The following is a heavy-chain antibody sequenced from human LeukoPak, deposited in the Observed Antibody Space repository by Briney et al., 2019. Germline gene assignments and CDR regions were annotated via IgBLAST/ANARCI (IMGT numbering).Heavy chain of an antibody. CDR1: GFTLSSYS. CDR2: ISGSTNYI. V-gene: IGHV3-21*01. D-gene: IGHD2/OR15-2a*01. CDR3: ARVSFCPRCHFDY. J-gene: IGHJ4*02. Sequence: GGSLRLSCAASGFTLSSYSMNWVRQAPGKGLEWVSSISGSTNYIYYADSLKGRFTISRDNAKNSLYLQMNSLRAEDTAVYYCARVSFCPRCHFDYWGQGTLVTVSS.